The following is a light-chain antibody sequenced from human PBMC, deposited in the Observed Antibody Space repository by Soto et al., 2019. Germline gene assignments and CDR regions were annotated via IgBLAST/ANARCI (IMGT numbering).Light chain of an antibody. Sequence: DLQMTQSPSSLSASVGDRVTITCRASQSISRNLNWYQQKPGKAPKLLIYAASSLQSGVPSRFSGSGSGTDFTLTISSLQPEDFATYYCQQSYSTPITFGQGTRLEIK. CDR2: AAS. CDR3: QQSYSTPIT. V-gene: IGKV1-39*01. CDR1: QSISRN. J-gene: IGKJ5*01.